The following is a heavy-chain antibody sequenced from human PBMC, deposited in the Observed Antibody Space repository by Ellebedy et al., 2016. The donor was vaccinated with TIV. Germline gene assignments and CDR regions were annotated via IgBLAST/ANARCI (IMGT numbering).Heavy chain of an antibody. CDR2: IRGAAGST. D-gene: IGHD2-21*01. CDR3: AKEGRRKIVMVIET. V-gene: IGHV3-23*01. CDR1: GLTFNNDV. Sequence: GESLKISCATSGLTFNNDVMTWVRQAPGKGLEWVSTIRGAAGSTSYAASVKGRFTISSDTSKKVLYLQMSSLSVEDTAVYYCAKEGRRKIVMVIETWGQGTPVTVSS. J-gene: IGHJ4*02.